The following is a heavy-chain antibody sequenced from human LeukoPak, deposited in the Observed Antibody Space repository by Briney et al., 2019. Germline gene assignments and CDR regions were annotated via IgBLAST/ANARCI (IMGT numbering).Heavy chain of an antibody. CDR1: GFTVSSNY. CDR2: IYSGGST. D-gene: IGHD6-6*01. Sequence: SGGSLRLSCAASGFTVSSNYMSWVRQAPGKGLEWVSVIYSGGSTYYADSVKGRFTSSRDNSKNTLYLQMNSLRAEDTAVYYCARDPPRRPPSYSSSSSDYWGQGTLVTVSS. V-gene: IGHV3-53*01. CDR3: ARDPPRRPPSYSSSSSDY. J-gene: IGHJ4*02.